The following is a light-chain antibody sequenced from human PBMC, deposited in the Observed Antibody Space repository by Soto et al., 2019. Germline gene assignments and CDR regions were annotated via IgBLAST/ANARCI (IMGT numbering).Light chain of an antibody. V-gene: IGKV3-20*01. CDR3: QQYGGSAYT. J-gene: IGKJ2*01. CDR2: GAS. Sequence: EIVLTQSPGTLSLSPGERATLSCRASQSVRSNYLAWYQQKPGQAPRLLIYGASSRATGLPDRFSGTGSGTDFTLTLSRLEPEDFAVYSGQQYGGSAYTFGQGTKLEIK. CDR1: QSVRSNY.